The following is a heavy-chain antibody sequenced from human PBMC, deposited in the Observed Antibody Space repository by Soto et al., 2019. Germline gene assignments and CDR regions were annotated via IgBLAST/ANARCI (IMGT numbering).Heavy chain of an antibody. CDR1: GFTFSNYT. CDR2: ISYDEIDK. D-gene: IGHD3-10*01. Sequence: QVQLVESGGGVVQPGRSLRLSCAASGFTFSNYTMHWVRQAPGKGLEWVALISYDEIDKYYADAVKGRFTISRDNSKNKLYLQMDSLRAEDTAVYYCAGRSGSSDYWGQGTLVTVSS. V-gene: IGHV3-30*04. J-gene: IGHJ4*02. CDR3: AGRSGSSDY.